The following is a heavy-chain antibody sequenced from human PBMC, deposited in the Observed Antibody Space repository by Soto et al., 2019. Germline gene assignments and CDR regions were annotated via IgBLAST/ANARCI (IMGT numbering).Heavy chain of an antibody. V-gene: IGHV1-18*01. CDR1: GYSFTTYG. CDR3: ARAGPVPYCSSGMDV. D-gene: IGHD2-2*01. J-gene: IGHJ6*02. CDR2: ISGYNGNT. Sequence: QVQLVQSRGEVKKPGASVKVSCKTSGYSFTTYGISWVRQAPGQGLEWMGWISGYNGNTNYAQNLQGRVTVITDTAKSTAYMELRRLISDDTAVYYCARAGPVPYCSSGMDVWGQGSTVTVSS.